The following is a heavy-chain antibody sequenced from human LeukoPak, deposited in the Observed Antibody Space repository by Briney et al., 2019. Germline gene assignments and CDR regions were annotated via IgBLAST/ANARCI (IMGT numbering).Heavy chain of an antibody. D-gene: IGHD2-21*02. CDR1: GDSVSSNSAA. CDR3: ARGLRANCGGDCYPVDN. CDR2: TYYRSKWYN. V-gene: IGHV6-1*01. Sequence: SQTLSLTCAISGDSVSSNSAAWNWIRQSPXRGLEWLGRTYYRSKWYNDYAASVKSRITINPDTSKNQFSLQLNSVTPEDTAVYYYARGLRANCGGDCYPVDNWGQGTLVTVSS. J-gene: IGHJ4*02.